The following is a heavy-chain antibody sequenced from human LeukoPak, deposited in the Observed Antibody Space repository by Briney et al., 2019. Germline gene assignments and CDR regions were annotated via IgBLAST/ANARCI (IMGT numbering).Heavy chain of an antibody. Sequence: GRSLRLSCAASGFSFSTYGMHWVCQAPGKGLEWVAMIWYDASGQHYADSVKGRFTISRDTSKNTLYLQMNSLRAEDTAVYFCARDSLYDDNGYYHYFDYWGQGTLVTVSS. V-gene: IGHV3-33*01. CDR3: ARDSLYDDNGYYHYFDY. CDR2: IWYDASGQ. J-gene: IGHJ4*02. D-gene: IGHD3-22*01. CDR1: GFSFSTYG.